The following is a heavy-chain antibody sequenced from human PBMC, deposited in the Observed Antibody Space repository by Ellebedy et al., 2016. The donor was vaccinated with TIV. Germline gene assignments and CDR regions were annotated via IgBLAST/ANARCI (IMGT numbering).Heavy chain of an antibody. CDR3: ARGELRRDGYIEGHFDY. J-gene: IGHJ4*02. CDR1: GGTFSSYA. CDR2: IIPIFGTA. Sequence: AASVKVSCKASGGTFSSYAISWVRQAPGQGLEWMGGIIPIFGTANYAQKFQGRVTITADESTSTAYMELSSLRSEDTAVYYCARGELRRDGYIEGHFDYWGQGTLVTVSS. D-gene: IGHD5-24*01. V-gene: IGHV1-69*13.